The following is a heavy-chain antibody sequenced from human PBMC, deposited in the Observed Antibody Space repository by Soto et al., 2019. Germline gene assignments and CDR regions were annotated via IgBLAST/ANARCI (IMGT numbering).Heavy chain of an antibody. CDR2: IIPMLGIA. CDR1: GGTFSSNA. CDR3: ARDGDYYDSSGFQRDYHYYGMDV. D-gene: IGHD3-22*01. J-gene: IGHJ6*02. Sequence: QVQLVQSGAEVKKPGSSVKVTCKASGGTFSSNAISWVRQAPGQGLEWMGGIIPMLGIADNAQKFQGRVIITADEYTSTVYMELSSLRSEDTAVYYCARDGDYYDSSGFQRDYHYYGMDVWGQGTTVTVAS. V-gene: IGHV1-69*04.